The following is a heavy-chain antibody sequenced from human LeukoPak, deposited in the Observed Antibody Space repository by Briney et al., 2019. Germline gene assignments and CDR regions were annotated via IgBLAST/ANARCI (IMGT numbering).Heavy chain of an antibody. Sequence: GSSVTVSCKAAAGTFSSYAISWVRQAPGQGLEWMGRIIPILGIANYAQKFPGRVTITAAKSTSTAYRELSSLTSEHTAVYYCARRRIITGTTYYYYGMDVWGQDTTVTVSS. D-gene: IGHD1-7*01. CDR1: AGTFSSYA. J-gene: IGHJ6*02. CDR2: IIPILGIA. CDR3: ARRRIITGTTYYYYGMDV. V-gene: IGHV1-69*04.